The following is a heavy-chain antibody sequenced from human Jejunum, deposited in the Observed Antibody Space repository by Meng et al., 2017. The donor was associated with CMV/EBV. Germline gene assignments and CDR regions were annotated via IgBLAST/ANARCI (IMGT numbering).Heavy chain of an antibody. CDR3: ARVVYSSGTGSRYFDY. D-gene: IGHD6-19*01. V-gene: IGHV3-53*01. CDR2: IYSGGST. J-gene: IGHJ4*02. Sequence: SGFTVSSNYMTWVRQAPGKGLEWVSVIYSGGSTYYTDSVKGRFTISRDDSRNTLYLQMSGLRDEDTAAYYCARVVYSSGTGSRYFDYWGQGTLVTVSS. CDR1: GFTVSSNY.